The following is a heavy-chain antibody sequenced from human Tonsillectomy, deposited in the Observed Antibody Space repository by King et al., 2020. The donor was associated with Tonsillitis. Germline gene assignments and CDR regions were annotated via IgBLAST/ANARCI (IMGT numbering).Heavy chain of an antibody. CDR1: GFTFGSYG. V-gene: IGHV3-30*18. D-gene: IGHD1-26*01. Sequence: VQLVQSGGAAVQPGRSLRLSCAASGFTFGSYGMDWVRQAPGKGLEWLAGISYDGSEKNYADSVKGRFTISRDNSKNTLYLQMNSLRPEDTALYYCAKDRAPPNSREPYLSFDYWGQGTLVTVSS. CDR2: ISYDGSEK. CDR3: AKDRAPPNSREPYLSFDY. J-gene: IGHJ4*02.